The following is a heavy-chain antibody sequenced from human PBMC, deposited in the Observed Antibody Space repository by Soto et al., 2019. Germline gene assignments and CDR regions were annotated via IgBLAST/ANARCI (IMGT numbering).Heavy chain of an antibody. CDR3: ALLWFGELSFDY. D-gene: IGHD3-10*01. V-gene: IGHV1-69*13. CDR2: IIPIFGTA. J-gene: IGHJ4*02. Sequence: SVKVSCKASGGTFSSYAISWVRQAPGQGLEWMGGIIPIFGTANYAQKFQGRVTITADESTSTAYMELSSLRSEDTAVYYCALLWFGELSFDYWGQGTLVTDSS. CDR1: GGTFSSYA.